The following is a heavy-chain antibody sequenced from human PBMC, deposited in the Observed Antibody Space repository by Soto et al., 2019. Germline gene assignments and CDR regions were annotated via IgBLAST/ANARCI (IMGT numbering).Heavy chain of an antibody. D-gene: IGHD3-16*01. J-gene: IGHJ4*02. CDR1: GYTFTDNY. V-gene: IGHV1-2*02. CDR3: AKDLAVNTWGYFDC. CDR2: INPNSGGT. Sequence: QVQLVQSGTEVKKPGASVKVSCKASGYTFTDNYMHWVRQAPGQGLEWMGWINPNSGGTNYAQKFKGRVSMTRGASISTADMELSRLRSDDTAVYYCAKDLAVNTWGYFDCWGQGTLVTVSS.